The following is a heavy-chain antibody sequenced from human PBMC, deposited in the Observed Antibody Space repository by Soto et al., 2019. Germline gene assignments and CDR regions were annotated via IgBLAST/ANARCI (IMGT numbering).Heavy chain of an antibody. J-gene: IGHJ5*02. Sequence: SETLSLTCTVSGGSISSGDYYWSWIRQPPGKGLEWIGYIYYSGSTYYNPSLKSRVTISVDTSKNQFSLKLSSVTAADTAVYYCAREGRYCSSTSCYTANWFDPWGQGTLVTVFS. CDR2: IYYSGST. CDR1: GGSISSGDYY. CDR3: AREGRYCSSTSCYTANWFDP. V-gene: IGHV4-30-4*01. D-gene: IGHD2-2*02.